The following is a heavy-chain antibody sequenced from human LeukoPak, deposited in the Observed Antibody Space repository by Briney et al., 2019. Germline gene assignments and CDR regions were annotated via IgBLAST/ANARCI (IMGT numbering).Heavy chain of an antibody. J-gene: IGHJ6*03. Sequence: ASVKVSCKASGYTFTSYGISWVRQAPGRGLEWMGWISAYNGNTNYAQKLQGRVTMTTDTSTSTAYMELRSLRCDDTAVYYCARVPPYCSSTSCYSYYMDVWGKGTTVTVSS. D-gene: IGHD2-2*01. CDR2: ISAYNGNT. V-gene: IGHV1-18*01. CDR3: ARVPPYCSSTSCYSYYMDV. CDR1: GYTFTSYG.